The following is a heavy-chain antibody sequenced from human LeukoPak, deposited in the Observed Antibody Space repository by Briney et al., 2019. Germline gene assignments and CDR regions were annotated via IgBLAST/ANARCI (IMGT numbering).Heavy chain of an antibody. CDR1: GGSFSGYY. D-gene: IGHD3-22*01. J-gene: IGHJ4*02. CDR2: INHSGST. V-gene: IGHV4-34*01. CDR3: ARQTGDSSGYVPD. Sequence: PSETLSLTCAVYGGSFSGYYWSWIRQPPGKGLEWIGEINHSGSTNYNPSLKSRVTISVDTSKNQFSLKLSSVTAADTAVYYCARQTGDSSGYVPDWGQGTLVTVSS.